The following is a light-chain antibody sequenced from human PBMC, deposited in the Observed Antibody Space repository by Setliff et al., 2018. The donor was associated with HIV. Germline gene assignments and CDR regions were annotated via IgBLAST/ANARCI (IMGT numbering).Light chain of an antibody. CDR1: TSDIGAYTY. V-gene: IGLV2-14*03. CDR2: DVD. CDR3: SSYINTFI. J-gene: IGLJ1*01. Sequence: QSVLTQPASVSGSPGQSITLSCTGTTSDIGAYTYVSWYRQHPGKAPQLIIYDVDKRPSGVSHRFSGSKSGNTASLTISGLQAGDEADYFCSSYINTFIFGGGTKVTVL.